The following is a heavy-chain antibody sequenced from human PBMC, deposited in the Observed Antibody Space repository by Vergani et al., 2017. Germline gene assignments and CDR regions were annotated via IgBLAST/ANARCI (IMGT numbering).Heavy chain of an antibody. CDR2: ISPDGSAT. CDR1: GFSLSRFW. V-gene: IGHV3-7*01. D-gene: IGHD6-13*01. Sequence: EVQLVESGGGLVQPGGSLRLSCAASGFSLSRFWMSWVRQAPEKGLEWVAHISPDGSATSYVDSVKGRFTISRDNTKNFLYLQMDSLRVDDTAMYYCARGIEAAGTDYWGQGTLVTVSS. J-gene: IGHJ4*02. CDR3: ARGIEAAGTDY.